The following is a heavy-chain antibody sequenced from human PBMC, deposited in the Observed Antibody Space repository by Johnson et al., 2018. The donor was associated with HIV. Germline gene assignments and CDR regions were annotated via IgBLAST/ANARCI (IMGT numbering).Heavy chain of an antibody. Sequence: QVQLVESGGGLVKPGGSLRLSCAASGFSFSDYFVSWIRQAPGKGLEWVSYISRGGSSASVIYYADSVKGRFTISRENAKNSVYLQMNSLRRDDTAVYYCASDYGDYDHAFDIWGRGTVVTVTS. D-gene: IGHD4-17*01. J-gene: IGHJ3*02. V-gene: IGHV3-11*04. CDR3: ASDYGDYDHAFDI. CDR1: GFSFSDYF. CDR2: ISRGGSSASVI.